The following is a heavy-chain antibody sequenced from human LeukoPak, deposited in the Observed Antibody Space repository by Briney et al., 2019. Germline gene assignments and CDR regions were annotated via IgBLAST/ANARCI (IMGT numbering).Heavy chain of an antibody. D-gene: IGHD3-22*01. CDR2: IYPGDSDT. CDR1: GYSFTSYW. V-gene: IGHV5-51*01. J-gene: IGHJ4*02. Sequence: GESLKISCKGSGYSFTSYWIGWVRQMPGKGLEWMGIIYPGDSDTRYSPSFQGQVTISADKSISTAYLQWSSLKASDTAMYYCARTPLDYYDSSGLVDYWGQGTLVTVSS. CDR3: ARTPLDYYDSSGLVDY.